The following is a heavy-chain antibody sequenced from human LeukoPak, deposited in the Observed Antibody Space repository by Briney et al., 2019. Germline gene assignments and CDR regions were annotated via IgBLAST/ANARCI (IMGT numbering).Heavy chain of an antibody. CDR2: MSYDRSNK. J-gene: IGHJ6*02. D-gene: IGHD2-2*01. CDR3: AKDQSSISVTGMDV. Sequence: GGSLRLSCAASGFTFSDYYMTWIRQAPGKGLEWVAVMSYDRSNKYYADSVKGRFTISRDNSKNTLYLQMNSLRAEDTAVYYCAKDQSSISVTGMDVWGQGTTVTVSS. CDR1: GFTFSDYY. V-gene: IGHV3-30*18.